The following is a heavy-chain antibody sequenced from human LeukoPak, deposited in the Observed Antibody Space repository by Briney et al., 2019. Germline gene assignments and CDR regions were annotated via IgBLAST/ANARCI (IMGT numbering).Heavy chain of an antibody. D-gene: IGHD3-9*01. CDR3: AKGGHLLRYFHWSRTLDR. J-gene: IGHJ4*02. V-gene: IGHV3-30*18. CDR1: GFTFSSYG. CDR2: ISYDGSNK. Sequence: AGGSLRLSCAASGFTFSSYGMHWVRQAPGKGLEWVAVISYDGSNKYYADSVKGRFTISRDNSKNTLYLQMNSLRAEDTAVYYCAKGGHLLRYFHWSRTLDRWGQGTLVTVSS.